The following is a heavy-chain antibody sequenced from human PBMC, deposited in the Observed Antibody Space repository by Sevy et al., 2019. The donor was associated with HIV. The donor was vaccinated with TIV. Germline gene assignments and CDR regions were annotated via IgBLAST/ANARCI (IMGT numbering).Heavy chain of an antibody. CDR2: IYPGDSDT. Sequence: GESLKISCKGSGYSFTSYWIGWVRQMPGKGLEWMGIIYPGDSDTRYSPSFQGQVTISADKSISTAYMQWSSLKASDTAMYYCARLSYYDFWCGYWITDNWFDPWGQGTLVTVSS. D-gene: IGHD3-3*01. CDR3: ARLSYYDFWCGYWITDNWFDP. V-gene: IGHV5-51*01. CDR1: GYSFTSYW. J-gene: IGHJ5*02.